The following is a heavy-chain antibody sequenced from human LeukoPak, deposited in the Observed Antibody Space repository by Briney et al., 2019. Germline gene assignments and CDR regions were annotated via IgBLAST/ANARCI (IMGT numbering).Heavy chain of an antibody. CDR1: GFTFSYYW. J-gene: IGHJ5*02. V-gene: IGHV3-74*01. CDR3: ARYSSSSSVVA. D-gene: IGHD6-13*01. CDR2: INSDGSST. Sequence: GGSLRLSCAASGFTFSYYWMHWVRQAPGKGLVWVSRINSDGSSTNYADSVKGRFTISRDNAKNSLYLQVDSLRADDTAVYYCARYSSSSSVVALGQGALVTVSS.